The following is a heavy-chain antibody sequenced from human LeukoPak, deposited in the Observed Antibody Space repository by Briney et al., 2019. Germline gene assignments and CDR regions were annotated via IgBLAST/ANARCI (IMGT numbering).Heavy chain of an antibody. CDR2: ISRSSSTI. CDR3: ARGAVVRGVIKKNPKEFDY. V-gene: IGHV3-48*04. CDR1: GFTFSRYS. J-gene: IGHJ4*02. D-gene: IGHD3-10*01. Sequence: GGSLRLSCAASGFTFSRYSMNWVRQAPGKGLEWVSYISRSSSTIHYADSVKGRFTISRDNAKSSLFLQMNSLRAEDTAVYYCARGAVVRGVIKKNPKEFDYWGQGTLVTVSS.